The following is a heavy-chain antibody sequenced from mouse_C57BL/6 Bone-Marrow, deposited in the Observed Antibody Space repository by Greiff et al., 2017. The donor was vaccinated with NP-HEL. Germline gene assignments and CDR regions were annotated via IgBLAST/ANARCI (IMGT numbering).Heavy chain of an antibody. CDR2: IYPRSGNT. CDR3: ARYGYYGY. CDR1: GYTFTSYG. Sequence: QVQLQQSGAELARPGASVKLSCKASGYTFTSYGISWVKQRTGQGLEWIGEIYPRSGNTYYNEKFKGKATLTADKSSSTAYMELRSLTSEDSAVYLCARYGYYGYWGQGTLVTVSA. J-gene: IGHJ3*01. D-gene: IGHD2-3*01. V-gene: IGHV1-81*01.